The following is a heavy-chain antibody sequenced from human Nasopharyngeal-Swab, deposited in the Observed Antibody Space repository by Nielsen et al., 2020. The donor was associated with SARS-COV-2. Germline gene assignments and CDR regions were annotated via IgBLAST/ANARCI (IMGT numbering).Heavy chain of an antibody. V-gene: IGHV3-30*02. D-gene: IGHD6-13*01. CDR1: GFPFSSYG. J-gene: IGHJ6*03. CDR2: IRYDGSNK. CDR3: AKDNRYSSSWYYYMDV. Sequence: GESLKISCAASGFPFSSYGMHWVRQAPGKGLEWVAFIRYDGSNKYYADSVKGRFTISRDNSKNTLYLQMNSLRAEDTAVYYCAKDNRYSSSWYYYMDVWGKGTTVTVSS.